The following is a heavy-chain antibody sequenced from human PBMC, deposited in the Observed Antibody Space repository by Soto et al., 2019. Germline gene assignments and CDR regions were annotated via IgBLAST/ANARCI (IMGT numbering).Heavy chain of an antibody. Sequence: QVQLVESGGGVVQPGTSLRLSCAASGFTFRTYGMYWARQAPGKGLEWVAIISNDGSNEYYADSVKGRFTISRDNSKNTLNLERNSLRAEDTAIYYCAKGGAGYYYYYMDVWGKGTTVTVSS. V-gene: IGHV3-30*18. CDR1: GFTFRTYG. J-gene: IGHJ6*03. CDR3: AKGGAGYYYYYMDV. D-gene: IGHD3-16*01. CDR2: ISNDGSNE.